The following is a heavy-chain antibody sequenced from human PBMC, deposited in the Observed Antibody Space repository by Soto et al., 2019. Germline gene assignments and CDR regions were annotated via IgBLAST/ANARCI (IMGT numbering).Heavy chain of an antibody. J-gene: IGHJ4*02. V-gene: IGHV3-30*18. D-gene: IGHD1-20*01. CDR2: ISYDGRMK. CDR1: GFTFSSYS. CDR3: AKDVTGTTPY. Sequence: GGALRLSCAASGFTFSSYSMHWVRQAPGKGLEWVAVISYDGRMKYCAESVKGRFTISRDNSKNTLYVQMNSLRAEDTAVYYCAKDVTGTTPYWGEGTLVTVSS.